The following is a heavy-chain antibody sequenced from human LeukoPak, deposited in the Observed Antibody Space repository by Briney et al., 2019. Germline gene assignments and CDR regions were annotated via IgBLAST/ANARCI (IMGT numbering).Heavy chain of an antibody. V-gene: IGHV3-33*06. CDR2: IWYDGSNK. CDR1: GFTFSSYG. CDR3: AKAYSGYEYYYYYMDV. D-gene: IGHD5-12*01. Sequence: GGSLRLSCAASGFTFSSYGMHWVRQAPGKGLEWVAVIWYDGSNKYYADSVKGRFTISRDNSKNTLYLQMNSLRAEDTAVYYCAKAYSGYEYYYYYMDVWGKGTTVTVSS. J-gene: IGHJ6*03.